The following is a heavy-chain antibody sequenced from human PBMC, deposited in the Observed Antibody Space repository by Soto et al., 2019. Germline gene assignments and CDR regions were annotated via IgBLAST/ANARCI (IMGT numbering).Heavy chain of an antibody. CDR3: ARLLEDSCGFLDY. J-gene: IGHJ4*02. CDR2: IYYSGST. CDR1: GGSISSSSYY. V-gene: IGHV4-39*01. D-gene: IGHD5-18*01. Sequence: QLQLQESGPGLVKPSETLSLTCTVSGGSISSSSYYWGWIRQPPGKGLEWIGSIYYSGSTYYNPSLKSRVTISVGTSKNLFSLKLSSVTAADTAVYYCARLLEDSCGFLDYWGQGTLVTVSS.